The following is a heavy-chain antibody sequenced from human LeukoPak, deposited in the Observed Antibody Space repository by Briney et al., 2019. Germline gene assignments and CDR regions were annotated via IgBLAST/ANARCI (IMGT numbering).Heavy chain of an antibody. V-gene: IGHV5-51*01. CDR3: ARQGFRYYDGVGYDI. D-gene: IGHD3-22*01. J-gene: IGHJ3*02. CDR2: IYPGDSDT. Sequence: GESLKISCKGSGYSFTSYWIGWVRQMPGKGLEWMGIIYPGDSDTRYSPSFQGQVTISADKSISTAYLQWSSLKASDTAMYYCARQGFRYYDGVGYDIWGQGTMVTVSS. CDR1: GYSFTSYW.